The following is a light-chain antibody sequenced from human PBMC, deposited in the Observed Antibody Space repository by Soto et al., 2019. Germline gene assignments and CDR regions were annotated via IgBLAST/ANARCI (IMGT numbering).Light chain of an antibody. CDR3: QQLIRYPFT. V-gene: IGKV3-20*01. CDR2: GAS. Sequence: EFVLSQSPGTLSLSPGERATLSCRASQTVRNNYLAWYQQKPGQAPRVLIYGASIRATGIPDRFSGSGSETDFTLTSSSLQPEDFATYYCQQLIRYPFTFGRGTRLEIK. J-gene: IGKJ5*01. CDR1: QTVRNNY.